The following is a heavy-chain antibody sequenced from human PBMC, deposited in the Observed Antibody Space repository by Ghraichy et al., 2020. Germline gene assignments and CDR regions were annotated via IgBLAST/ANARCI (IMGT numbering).Heavy chain of an antibody. CDR1: GGSISSYY. J-gene: IGHJ2*01. CDR2: IYYTGSA. Sequence: SETLSLTCTVSGGSISSYYWSWIRQPPGKGLEWIAYIYYTGSANYNPSLKSRVTISVDTSKNQFSLTLSSVTAADTAVYYCARDYHRITVAGTNRSPGWYFDLWGRGTLVTVSS. D-gene: IGHD6-19*01. CDR3: ARDYHRITVAGTNRSPGWYFDL. V-gene: IGHV4-59*01.